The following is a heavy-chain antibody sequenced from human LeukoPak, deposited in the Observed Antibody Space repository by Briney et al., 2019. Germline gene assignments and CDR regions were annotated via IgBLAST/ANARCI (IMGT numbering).Heavy chain of an antibody. D-gene: IGHD3-10*01. Sequence: SETLSLTCTVSGGSFSSYFWSWIRQPPGKGLEWIGYIYYSGSTHYNSSLKSRVTISLDTSRNQFSLKLSSVTAADTAVYYCARGALWFGELFGFYFDYWGQGSLVTVSS. CDR1: GGSFSSYF. CDR2: IYYSGST. J-gene: IGHJ4*02. CDR3: ARGALWFGELFGFYFDY. V-gene: IGHV4-59*01.